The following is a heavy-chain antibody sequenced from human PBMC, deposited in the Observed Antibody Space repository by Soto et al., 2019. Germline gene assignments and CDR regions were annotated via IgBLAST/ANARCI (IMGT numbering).Heavy chain of an antibody. Sequence: SETLSLTCSISGGSISTSYWSWIRRPPGKGLEWIGNIYYSGSTNYNPSLKSRVTISLDTSKNEFSLKLTSVTAADTAVYYCASTKRWLSFDSWGPGTLVTVSS. CDR2: IYYSGST. V-gene: IGHV4-59*01. J-gene: IGHJ4*02. CDR1: GGSISTSY. D-gene: IGHD3-22*01. CDR3: ASTKRWLSFDS.